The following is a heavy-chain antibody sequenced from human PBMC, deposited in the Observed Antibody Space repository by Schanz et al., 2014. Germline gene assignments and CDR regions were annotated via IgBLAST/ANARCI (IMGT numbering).Heavy chain of an antibody. CDR3: ARPSDSSWYMDV. J-gene: IGHJ6*03. D-gene: IGHD2-21*02. CDR2: ISSSSSYI. V-gene: IGHV3-21*02. CDR1: GFTFSTYY. Sequence: EVQLVESGEGLVEAGGSLRLSCAASGFTFSTYYMNWVRQAPGKGLEWVSSISSSSSYISYADSVKGRFTISRDNAKNSLYLQMNSLRAEDTAVYYCARPSDSSWYMDVWGKGTTVTVSS.